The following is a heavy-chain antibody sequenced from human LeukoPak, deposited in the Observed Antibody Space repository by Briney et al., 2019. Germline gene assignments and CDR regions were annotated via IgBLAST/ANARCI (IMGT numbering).Heavy chain of an antibody. CDR2: IYYSGST. CDR3: ARDSGDFFVDY. V-gene: IGHV4-59*13. D-gene: IGHD1-14*01. CDR1: GGSISNYY. Sequence: PSETLSLTCTVSGGSISNYYWSWIRQPPGKGLEWIGYIYYSGSTNYNPSLKSRVTISVDTSKNQFSLKLSSVTAADTAVYYCARDSGDFFVDYWGQGTLVTVSS. J-gene: IGHJ4*02.